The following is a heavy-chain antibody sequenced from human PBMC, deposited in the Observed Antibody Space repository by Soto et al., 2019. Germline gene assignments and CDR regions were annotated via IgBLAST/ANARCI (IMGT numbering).Heavy chain of an antibody. V-gene: IGHV1-8*01. D-gene: IGHD1-26*01. CDR2: MQPSSGRT. CDR1: GYSLTSLD. CDR3: ARGVTAGVDY. Sequence: QGQLVQSGAEVREPGASVKVSCKASGYSLTSLDINWVRQTTGQGLEWMGWMQPSSGRTGYAQKFQGRVTMTRDTSINTAYMELSSLTSDDTAFYYCARGVTAGVDYWGQGTLVTVSS. J-gene: IGHJ4*02.